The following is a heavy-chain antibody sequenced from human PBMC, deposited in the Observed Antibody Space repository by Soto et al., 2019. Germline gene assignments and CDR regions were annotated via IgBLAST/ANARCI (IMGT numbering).Heavy chain of an antibody. J-gene: IGHJ4*02. CDR3: AREMYYSTYFDS. CDR2: IYWDDDH. D-gene: IGHD3-10*01. Sequence: QITLRESGPALARPTQTLTLTCTFSGFSLSSNGVGVGWIRQPPGKALEWLALIYWDDDHRYSPSLKTRLTITKDTSKNQVVLTMTKLDPVDTATYYCAREMYYSTYFDSWGQGTLVTVAS. V-gene: IGHV2-5*02. CDR1: GFSLSSNGVG.